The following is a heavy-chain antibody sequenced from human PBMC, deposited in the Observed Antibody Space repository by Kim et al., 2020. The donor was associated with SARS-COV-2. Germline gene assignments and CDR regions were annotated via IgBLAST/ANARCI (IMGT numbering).Heavy chain of an antibody. Sequence: GSVKGRFTISRENAKNSLYLQMNSLRAGDTAVYYCARGGYDYPYYYGMDVWGQGTTVTVSS. D-gene: IGHD5-12*01. J-gene: IGHJ6*02. CDR3: ARGGYDYPYYYGMDV. V-gene: IGHV3-13*01.